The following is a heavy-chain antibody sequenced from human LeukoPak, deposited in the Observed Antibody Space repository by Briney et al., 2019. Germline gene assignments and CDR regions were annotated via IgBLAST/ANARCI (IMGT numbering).Heavy chain of an antibody. J-gene: IGHJ4*02. CDR3: AKDPKSDFWSGYYFDY. V-gene: IGHV3-23*01. CDR2: ISGSGGST. D-gene: IGHD3-3*01. CDR1: GFTFSSYA. Sequence: GGSLRLSCAASGFTFSSYAMSWVRQAPGKGLEWVSAISGSGGSTYYADSVKGRFTISRDNSKNTLYLQMNSLRAEDTAVYYCAKDPKSDFWSGYYFDYWGQGTLVTVSS.